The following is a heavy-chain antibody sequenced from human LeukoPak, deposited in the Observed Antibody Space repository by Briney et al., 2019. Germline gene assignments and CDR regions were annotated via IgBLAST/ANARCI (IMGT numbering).Heavy chain of an antibody. CDR2: ISSNGGST. J-gene: IGHJ4*02. D-gene: IGHD3-3*01. CDR3: ARAQDNYDFWSGYLHYFDY. CDR1: GFPFSSYA. V-gene: IGHV3-64*01. Sequence: GGSLRLSCAASGFPFSSYAMHWVRQAPGKGLEYVSAISSNGGSTYYANSVKGRFTISRDNSKNTLYLQMGSLRAEDMAVYYCARAQDNYDFWSGYLHYFDYWGQGTLVTVSS.